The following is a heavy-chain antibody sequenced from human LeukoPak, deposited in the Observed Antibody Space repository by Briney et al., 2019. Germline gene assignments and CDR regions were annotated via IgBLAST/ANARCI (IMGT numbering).Heavy chain of an antibody. V-gene: IGHV3-21*01. D-gene: IGHD4-23*01. CDR3: ARDPIGGLYYYYMDV. J-gene: IGHJ6*03. CDR1: GFTFSSYS. CDR2: ISSSSSYI. Sequence: GGSLRLSCAASGFTFSSYSMNWVRQAPGKGLEWVSSISSSSSYIYYADSMKGRFTISRDNAKNSLYLQMNSLRAEDTAVYYCARDPIGGLYYYYMDVWGKGTTVTVSS.